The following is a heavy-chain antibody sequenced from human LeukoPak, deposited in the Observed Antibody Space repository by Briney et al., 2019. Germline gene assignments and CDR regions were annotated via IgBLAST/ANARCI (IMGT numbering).Heavy chain of an antibody. CDR1: GGSISSYY. J-gene: IGHJ6*02. CDR2: IYYSGST. V-gene: IGHV4-59*01. Sequence: PSETLSLTCTVSGGSISSYYWSWIRQPPGKGLEWIGYIYYSGSTNYNPSLKSRVTISVDTSKNQFSLKLSSVTAADTAVYYCARERHYYYGMDVWGQGTTVTVSS. CDR3: ARERHYYYGMDV.